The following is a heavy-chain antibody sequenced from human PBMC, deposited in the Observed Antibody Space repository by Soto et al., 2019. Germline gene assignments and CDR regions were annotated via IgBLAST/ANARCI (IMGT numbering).Heavy chain of an antibody. V-gene: IGHV3-33*08. Sequence: GGSLRLSCAASGFTFSSYAMHWVRQAPGKGLEWVAVIWYDGSNKYYADSVKGRFTISRDNSKNTLYLQMNSLRAEDTAVYYCARDYDSSGYPRYYFEYWGQGTLVTVSS. CDR3: ARDYDSSGYPRYYFEY. D-gene: IGHD3-22*01. CDR1: GFTFSSYA. CDR2: IWYDGSNK. J-gene: IGHJ4*02.